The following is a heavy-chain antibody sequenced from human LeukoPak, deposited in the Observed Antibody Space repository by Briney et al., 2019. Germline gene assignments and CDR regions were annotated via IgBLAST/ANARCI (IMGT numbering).Heavy chain of an antibody. V-gene: IGHV3-23*01. J-gene: IGHJ4*02. CDR3: AKDREQWLVSFRNLPDY. CDR1: GFTFSSYA. CDR2: ISGSGGST. D-gene: IGHD6-19*01. Sequence: GGSLRLSCAASGFTFSSYAMSWVRQAPGKGLEWVSAISGSGGSTYYADSVKGRFTISRDNSKNTLYLQMNSLRAEDTAVYYCAKDREQWLVSFRNLPDYWGQGTLVTVSS.